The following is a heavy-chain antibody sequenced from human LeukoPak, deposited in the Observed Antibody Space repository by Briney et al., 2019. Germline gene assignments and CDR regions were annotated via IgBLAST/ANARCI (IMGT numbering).Heavy chain of an antibody. CDR1: GYTFTGYY. CDR2: INPNSGGT. Sequence: ASVKVSCKASGYTFTGYYIHWVRQAPGQGLEWMGWINPNSGGTNYAQKFQGRVTMTRDTSISTAYMELSGLRSDDTAVYYCARGGQQLVLFPFCYWGQGTLVTVSS. CDR3: ARGGQQLVLFPFCY. J-gene: IGHJ4*02. D-gene: IGHD6-13*01. V-gene: IGHV1-2*02.